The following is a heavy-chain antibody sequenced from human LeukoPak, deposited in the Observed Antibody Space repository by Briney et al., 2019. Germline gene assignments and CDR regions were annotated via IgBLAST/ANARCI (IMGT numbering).Heavy chain of an antibody. CDR1: ALPPSNYA. J-gene: IGHJ4*02. CDR2: ISDGGWT. CDR3: AKECDYGNTSHMPCY. D-gene: IGHD4-17*01. V-gene: IGHV3-23*01. Sequence: GGSLRLSCAASALPPSNYAMSWVRQAPGKGLEWVSSISDGGWTAYTDSVKGRFFISRETATNTLYLQMNSLRVEDTAVYYCAKECDYGNTSHMPCYWGQGTLVTVSS.